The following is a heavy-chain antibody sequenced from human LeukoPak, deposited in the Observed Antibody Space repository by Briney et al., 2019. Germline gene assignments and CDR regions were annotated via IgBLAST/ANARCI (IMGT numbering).Heavy chain of an antibody. D-gene: IGHD3/OR15-3a*01. CDR1: GGSISSYY. V-gene: IGHV4-59*01. CDR2: IYYSGST. J-gene: IGHJ6*03. CDR3: ARVIRGVLGLNYYYYMDV. Sequence: PSETLSLTCTVSGGSISSYYWSWIRQPPGKGLEWIGYIYYSGSTNYNPSLKSRVTISVDTSKNQFSLKLSSVTAADTTVYYCARVIRGVLGLNYYYYMDVWGKGTTVTVSS.